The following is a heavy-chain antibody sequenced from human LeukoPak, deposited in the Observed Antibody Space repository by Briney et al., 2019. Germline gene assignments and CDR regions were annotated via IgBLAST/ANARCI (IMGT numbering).Heavy chain of an antibody. J-gene: IGHJ4*02. CDR1: GGSFSGYY. D-gene: IGHD3-10*01. CDR2: INHSGST. CDR3: ARHRMNYYGSGSYYKEGYYFDY. Sequence: SETLSLTCAVYGGSFSGYYWSWIRQPPGKGLEWIGEINHSGSTNYNPSLKSRVTISVDTSKNQFSLKLSSVTAADTAVYYCARHRMNYYGSGSYYKEGYYFDYWGQGTLVTVSS. V-gene: IGHV4-34*01.